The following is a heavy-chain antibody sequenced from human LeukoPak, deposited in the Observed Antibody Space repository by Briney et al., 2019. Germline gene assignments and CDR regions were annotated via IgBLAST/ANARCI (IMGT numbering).Heavy chain of an antibody. J-gene: IGHJ6*02. CDR3: VRIYCTSTSCYGDSYYSMDV. D-gene: IGHD2-2*01. V-gene: IGHV4-39*01. CDR1: GDSISSSRHS. CDR2: ISYSGST. Sequence: PSETLSLTCTVSGDSISSSRHSWGWIRQPPGKGLDWIGSISYSGSTYYNPSLKTRVTMSVDTSENQFSLKLSSVTAADSTVYYCVRIYCTSTSCYGDSYYSMDVWGQGTTVTVSS.